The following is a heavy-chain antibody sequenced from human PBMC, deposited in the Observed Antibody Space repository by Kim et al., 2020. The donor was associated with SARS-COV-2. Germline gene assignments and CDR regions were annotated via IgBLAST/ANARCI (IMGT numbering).Heavy chain of an antibody. V-gene: IGHV4-59*01. D-gene: IGHD6-13*01. CDR3: ARDGLAAAGPWYFDL. Sequence: SETLSLTCTVSGGSISSYYWSWIRQPPGKGLEWIGYIYYSGSTNYNPSLKSRVTISVDTSKNQFSLKLSSVTAADTAVYYCARDGLAAAGPWYFDLWGRGTLVTVSS. CDR2: IYYSGST. J-gene: IGHJ2*01. CDR1: GGSISSYY.